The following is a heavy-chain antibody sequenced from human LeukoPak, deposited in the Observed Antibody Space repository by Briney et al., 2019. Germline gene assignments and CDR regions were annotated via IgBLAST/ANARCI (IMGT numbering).Heavy chain of an antibody. V-gene: IGHV3-7*01. CDR3: ASISSSGPDY. D-gene: IGHD6-19*01. CDR2: IKKDGSEK. CDR1: GFTFSGYW. Sequence: GGSLRLSCAASGFTFSGYWMSWVRQAPGKGLEWVANIKKDGSEKYYVDSVKGRFTISRDNAKTSLYLQMNSLRAEDTAVYYCASISSSGPDYWGQGTLVTVSS. J-gene: IGHJ4*02.